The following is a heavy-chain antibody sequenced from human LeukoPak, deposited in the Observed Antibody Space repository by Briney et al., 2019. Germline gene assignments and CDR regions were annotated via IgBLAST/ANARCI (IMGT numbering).Heavy chain of an antibody. CDR1: GFTFSSYA. CDR3: TKKDSSSWYTWFDP. J-gene: IGHJ5*02. D-gene: IGHD6-13*01. CDR2: ISGSGGST. V-gene: IGHV3-23*01. Sequence: GGSLRLSCAASGFTFSSYAMSWVRQAPGKGLEWVSAISGSGGSTYYADSVKGRFTISRDNSKNTLYLQMNSLRAEDTAVYYCTKKDSSSWYTWFDPWGQGTLVTVSS.